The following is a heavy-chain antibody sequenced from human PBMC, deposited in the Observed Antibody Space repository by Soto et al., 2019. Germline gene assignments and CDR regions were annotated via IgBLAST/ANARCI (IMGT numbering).Heavy chain of an antibody. CDR2: ITSSSGHI. J-gene: IGHJ6*02. V-gene: IGHV3-21*01. Sequence: PGGSLRLSCAASGFTLTTYTMNWVRQASGKGLEWVSSITSSSGHIYYADSVKCRFTISRDNARNSLYLQMNSLRAEDTAVYYCVRERGLSSFYGMDVWGQGTTVTVSS. CDR3: VRERGLSSFYGMDV. CDR1: GFTLTTYT. D-gene: IGHD3-10*01.